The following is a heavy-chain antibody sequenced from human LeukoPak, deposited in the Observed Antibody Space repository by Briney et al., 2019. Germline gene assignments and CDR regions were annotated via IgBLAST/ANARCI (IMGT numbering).Heavy chain of an antibody. J-gene: IGHJ4*02. CDR2: ISASGGST. CDR1: GFTFSNYA. D-gene: IGHD3-22*01. V-gene: IGHV3-23*01. CDR3: AKEEDYYDSSGYYCPDY. Sequence: PGGSLRLSCAASGFTFSNYAMTWVRQAPGKGLEWVSAISASGGSTYYADSVKGRFTISRDKSKNTLYLQMNSLRAEDTAVYYCAKEEDYYDSSGYYCPDYWGQGTLVTVSS.